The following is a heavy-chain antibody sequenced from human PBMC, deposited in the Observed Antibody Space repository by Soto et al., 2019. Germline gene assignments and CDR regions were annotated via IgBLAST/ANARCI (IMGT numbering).Heavy chain of an antibody. CDR2: ISGSGGST. CDR1: GFTFSSYA. V-gene: IGHV3-23*01. D-gene: IGHD2-2*01. CDR3: ARPEAGFNGLFDDFDM. Sequence: GGSLRLSCAASGFTFSSYAMSWVRQAPGKGLEWVSAISGSGGSTYYADSVKGRFTISRDNSKNTLYLQMNSLRAEDTAVYYCARPEAGFNGLFDDFDMWCQAKMVTLSS. J-gene: IGHJ3*02.